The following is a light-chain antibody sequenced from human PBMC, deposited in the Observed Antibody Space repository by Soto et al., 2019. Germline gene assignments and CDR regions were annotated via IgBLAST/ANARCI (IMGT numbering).Light chain of an antibody. CDR3: QQSYSPPLT. CDR1: QSIARY. Sequence: DIQVTQLPSSLSASVGDRVTITCRATQSIARYLNWYQQKPGKAPRLLISAASTLHDGVPSRFSGSGAGTQFTLSINSLHPEDFATYFCQQSYSPPLTFGAGTKVDIK. V-gene: IGKV1-39*01. CDR2: AAS. J-gene: IGKJ4*01.